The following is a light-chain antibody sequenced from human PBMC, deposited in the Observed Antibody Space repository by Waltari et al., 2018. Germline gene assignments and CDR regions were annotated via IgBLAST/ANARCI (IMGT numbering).Light chain of an antibody. CDR3: QHYVRLPVT. V-gene: IGKV3-20*01. J-gene: IGKJ1*01. Sequence: FVLTQSPGTLSLSPGERATLSCRASQSISSLLVWYQQKPGQAPRLLIYGASTRATGIPDRFSGSGSGTDFSLTISRLEPEDFAVYYCQHYVRLPVTFGQGTKVEIK. CDR2: GAS. CDR1: QSISSL.